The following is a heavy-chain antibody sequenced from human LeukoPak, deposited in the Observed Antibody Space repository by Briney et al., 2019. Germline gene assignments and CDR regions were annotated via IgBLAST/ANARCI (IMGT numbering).Heavy chain of an antibody. CDR2: MNPNSGNT. Sequence: ASVKVSCKASGYTFTSYDINWVRQATGQGLEWMGWMNPNSGNTGYAQKFQGRVTVTADKSTSTAYLELSSLRSDDSAVYYCARQRVSLDAFDIWGQGTMVTVSS. CDR3: ARQRVSLDAFDI. V-gene: IGHV1-8*01. CDR1: GYTFTSYD. J-gene: IGHJ3*02.